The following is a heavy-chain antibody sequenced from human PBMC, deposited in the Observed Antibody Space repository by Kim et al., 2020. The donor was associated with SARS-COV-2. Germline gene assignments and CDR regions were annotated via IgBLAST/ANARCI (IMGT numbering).Heavy chain of an antibody. CDR1: GFTFSSYE. J-gene: IGHJ3*02. Sequence: GGSLRLSCAASGFTFSSYEMNWVRQAPGKGLEWVSYISSSGSTIYYADSVKGRFTISRDNAKNSLYLQMNSLRAEDTAVYYCATLTGGIAEGDDAFDIWGQGTMVTVSS. V-gene: IGHV3-48*03. D-gene: IGHD6-13*01. CDR3: ATLTGGIAEGDDAFDI. CDR2: ISSSGSTI.